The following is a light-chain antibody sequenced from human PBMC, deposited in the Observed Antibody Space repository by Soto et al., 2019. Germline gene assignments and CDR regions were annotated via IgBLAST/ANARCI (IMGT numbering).Light chain of an antibody. CDR1: SIDVGGYNY. Sequence: QSALTQPASVSGSPGQSITISCTGTSIDVGGYNYVSWYQQHPGKAPKLMIYEVSNRPSGVSNRFSGSKSGNTASLTISGLQAEDEADYYCSSYTSSSTPHHVFGTGTKLTVL. V-gene: IGLV2-14*01. J-gene: IGLJ1*01. CDR2: EVS. CDR3: SSYTSSSTPHHV.